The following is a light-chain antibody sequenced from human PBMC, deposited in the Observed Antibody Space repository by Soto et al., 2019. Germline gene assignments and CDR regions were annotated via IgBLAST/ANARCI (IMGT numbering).Light chain of an antibody. CDR1: SGDVGTYNL. Sequence: QSVLTQPASVSGSPGQSITLPCTGTSGDVGTYNLVSWYRQHPGKAPTLIIFEGNERPSGVSDRFSGSKSGNTASLTITGLQADDEADYYCCSYAGSSTFVFGGGTKVTVL. CDR3: CSYAGSSTFV. V-gene: IGLV2-23*03. J-gene: IGLJ2*01. CDR2: EGN.